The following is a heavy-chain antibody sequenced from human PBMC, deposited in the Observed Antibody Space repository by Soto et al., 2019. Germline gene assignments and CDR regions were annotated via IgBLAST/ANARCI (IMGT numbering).Heavy chain of an antibody. V-gene: IGHV3-33*01. Sequence: PWGSLRLSCAASGFTFSSYGMHWVRQAPGKGLEWVAVIWYDGSNKYYADSVKGRFTISRDNSKNTLYLQMNSLRAEDTAVYYCARGYYASSGQHFDYWGQGTLVTVSS. CDR1: GFTFSSYG. CDR3: ARGYYASSGQHFDY. CDR2: IWYDGSNK. J-gene: IGHJ4*02. D-gene: IGHD3-22*01.